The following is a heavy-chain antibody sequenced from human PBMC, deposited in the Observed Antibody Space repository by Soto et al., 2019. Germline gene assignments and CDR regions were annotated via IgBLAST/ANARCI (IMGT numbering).Heavy chain of an antibody. CDR1: GFTFSSYS. D-gene: IGHD6-13*01. J-gene: IGHJ6*02. Sequence: EVQLVESGGGLVQPGGSLRLSCAASGFTFSSYSMNWVRQAPGKGLEWVSYISSSSSTIYYADSVTGRFTISRDNAKNSLYLQRNSLRAEDTAVYYCARYSSSWYVGYYYGMDVGGQGTTVTVS. CDR2: ISSSSSTI. V-gene: IGHV3-48*01. CDR3: ARYSSSWYVGYYYGMDV.